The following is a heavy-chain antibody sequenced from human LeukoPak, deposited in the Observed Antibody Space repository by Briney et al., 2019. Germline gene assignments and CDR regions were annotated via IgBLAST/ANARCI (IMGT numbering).Heavy chain of an antibody. J-gene: IGHJ4*02. CDR3: ARGRGLSGSYYSFDY. CDR2: IDSRSRVI. CDR1: GFTFSSYE. Sequence: GGSLRLSCAVSGFTFSSYEMNWVRQAPGKGLEWVSYIDSRSRVIHHADSVKGRFTISRDSAKNSLYLQMTSLRAEDTAVYYCARGRGLSGSYYSFDYWGQGTLVTVSS. D-gene: IGHD3-10*01. V-gene: IGHV3-48*03.